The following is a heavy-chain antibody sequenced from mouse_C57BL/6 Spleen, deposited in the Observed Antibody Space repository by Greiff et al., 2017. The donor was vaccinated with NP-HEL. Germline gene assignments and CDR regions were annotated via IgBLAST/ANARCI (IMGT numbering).Heavy chain of an antibody. D-gene: IGHD2-12*01. CDR1: GYAFSSYW. V-gene: IGHV1-80*01. J-gene: IGHJ4*01. CDR2: IYPGDGDT. Sequence: VQLQQSGAELVKPGASVKISCKASGYAFSSYWMNWVKQRPGKGLEWIGQIYPGDGDTNYNGKFKGKATLTADKSSSTAYMQLSSLTSEDSAVYFCASTHGVNSYLYAMDYWGQGTSVTVSS. CDR3: ASTHGVNSYLYAMDY.